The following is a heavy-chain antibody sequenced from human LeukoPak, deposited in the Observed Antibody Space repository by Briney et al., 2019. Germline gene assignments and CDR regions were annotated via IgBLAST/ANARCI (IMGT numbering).Heavy chain of an antibody. Sequence: PGGSLRLSCAASGFAFSSYSMNWVRQAPGKGLEWVAFIRYDGSNKYYADSVKGRFTISRDNSKNTLYLQMNSLRAEDTAVYYCAKLYGDYYFDYWGQGTLVTVSS. V-gene: IGHV3-30*02. J-gene: IGHJ4*02. CDR3: AKLYGDYYFDY. CDR2: IRYDGSNK. CDR1: GFAFSSYS. D-gene: IGHD4-17*01.